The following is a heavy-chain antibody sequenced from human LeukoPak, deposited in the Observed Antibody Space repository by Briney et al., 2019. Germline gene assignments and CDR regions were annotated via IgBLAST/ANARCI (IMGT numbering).Heavy chain of an antibody. Sequence: GGSLRLSCAASGFIFSTYWTIWVRQAPGKGLEWVANIKQDGSEKYYVDSVQGRFTISRDNAKNSLYLQMNSLRAEDTAVYYCARSSGWFLTDWGQGTMVTVSS. CDR2: IKQDGSEK. J-gene: IGHJ3*01. CDR3: ARSSGWFLTD. D-gene: IGHD6-19*01. CDR1: GFIFSTYW. V-gene: IGHV3-7*01.